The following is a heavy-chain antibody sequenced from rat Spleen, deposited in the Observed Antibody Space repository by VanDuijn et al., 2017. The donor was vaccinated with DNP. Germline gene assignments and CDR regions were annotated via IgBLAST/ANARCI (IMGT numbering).Heavy chain of an antibody. CDR1: GFTFSDYN. CDR3: ARHYGGYLYYFDY. Sequence: EVQLVESGGGLVQPGRSLKLSCAASGFTFSDYNMAWVRQAPRKGLEWVATIHSDGSSTYYRDSVKGRFTISRDNAKSTLYLQMDSLRSEDMATYYCARHYGGYLYYFDYWGHGVMVTVSS. D-gene: IGHD1-11*01. CDR2: IHSDGSST. J-gene: IGHJ2*01. V-gene: IGHV5-7*01.